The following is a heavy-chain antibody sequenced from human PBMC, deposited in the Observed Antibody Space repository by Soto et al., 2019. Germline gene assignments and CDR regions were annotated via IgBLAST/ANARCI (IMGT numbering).Heavy chain of an antibody. CDR2: INHSGST. CDR1: GGSFSGSY. CDR3: ARSSEDPREGTRFDY. Sequence: SQTLSLTCAFSGGSFSGSYWSWIRPPPGKGLEWIGEINHSGSTNYNPALKSRGTISVGTSKNQFSLKLSSVTAADTAVYYCARSSEDPREGTRFDYWGQGTLVTVSS. J-gene: IGHJ4*02. V-gene: IGHV4-34*01. D-gene: IGHD1-26*01.